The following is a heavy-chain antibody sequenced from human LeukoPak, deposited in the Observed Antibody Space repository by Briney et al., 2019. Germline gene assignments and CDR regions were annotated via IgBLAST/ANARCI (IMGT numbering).Heavy chain of an antibody. CDR1: GYTFTSYY. CDR2: ISAYNGNT. D-gene: IGHD3-9*01. CDR3: ARLYFNGVAAFDI. J-gene: IGHJ3*02. V-gene: IGHV1-18*04. Sequence: ASVKVSCKASGYTFTSYYMHWVRQAPGQGLEWMGWISAYNGNTNYAQKLQGRVTMTTDTSTSTAYMELRSLRSDDTAVYYCARLYFNGVAAFDIWGQGTMVTVSS.